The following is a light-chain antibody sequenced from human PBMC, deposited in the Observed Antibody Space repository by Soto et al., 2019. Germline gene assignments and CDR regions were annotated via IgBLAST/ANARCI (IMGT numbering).Light chain of an antibody. CDR3: QQYSNWPLLS. Sequence: EVVLTQSPASLSVSPGAGSTLSGRASQSVGSNLAWYQQKPGQTPRVLIYGASTRAIGIPARFSGSGFGTEFTLTISSLQSEDFVVYYCQQYSNWPLLSFGGGTKVDIK. J-gene: IGKJ4*01. CDR1: QSVGSN. V-gene: IGKV3-15*01. CDR2: GAS.